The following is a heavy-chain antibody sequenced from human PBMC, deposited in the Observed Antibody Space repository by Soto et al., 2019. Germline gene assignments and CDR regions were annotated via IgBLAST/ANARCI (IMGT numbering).Heavy chain of an antibody. D-gene: IGHD3-3*01. Sequence: ASVKVSCKASGYTFTSYGISWVRQAPGQGLEGMGWISAYNGNTNYAQKLQGRVTMTTDTSTSTAYMELRSLRSDDTAVYYSARDPRGFLEWFYYYYGMDVWGQGTTVTVSS. V-gene: IGHV1-18*01. CDR2: ISAYNGNT. J-gene: IGHJ6*02. CDR1: GYTFTSYG. CDR3: ARDPRGFLEWFYYYYGMDV.